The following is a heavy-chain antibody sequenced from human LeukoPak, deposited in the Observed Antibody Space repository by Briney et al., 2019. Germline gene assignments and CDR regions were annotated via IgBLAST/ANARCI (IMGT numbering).Heavy chain of an antibody. J-gene: IGHJ5*02. CDR1: GDSVSSNSAA. V-gene: IGHV6-1*01. D-gene: IGHD6-19*01. CDR2: TYYRSKWYN. CDR3: ARGEMYSSGWYTWFDP. Sequence: SQTLSLTSAISGDSVSSNSAAWNWIRQSPSRGLEWLGRTYYRSKWYNDYAVSVKSRITINPDTSKNQFSLQLNSVTPEDTAVYYCARGEMYSSGWYTWFDPWGQGTLVTVSS.